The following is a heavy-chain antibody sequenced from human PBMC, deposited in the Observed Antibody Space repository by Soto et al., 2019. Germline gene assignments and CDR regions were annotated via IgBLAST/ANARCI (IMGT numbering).Heavy chain of an antibody. D-gene: IGHD3-22*01. CDR2: IYYSGST. V-gene: IGHV4-31*03. CDR1: GCSISSGGYY. Sequence: SETLSLTCTFSGCSISSGGYYWSWIRQHPGKGLEWIGYIYYSGSTYYNPSLKSRVTISVDTSKNQFSLKLSSVTAADTAVYYCARDSGVSSGFDYWGQGTLVTVSS. J-gene: IGHJ4*02. CDR3: ARDSGVSSGFDY.